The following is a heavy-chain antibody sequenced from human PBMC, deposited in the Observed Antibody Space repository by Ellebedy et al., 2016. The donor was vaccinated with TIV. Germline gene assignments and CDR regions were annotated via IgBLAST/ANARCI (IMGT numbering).Heavy chain of an antibody. D-gene: IGHD3-10*01. CDR1: GGSITSDDYW. Sequence: MPSETLSLTCTVSGGSITSDDYWWSWVRQHPGQGLEWIGYIYYSESSYYNPSLKSRVTMSVDTSKSQFSLKLSSVTAADTAVYYCARVGTMVRGVIALGMDVWGQGTTVTVSS. J-gene: IGHJ6*02. CDR3: ARVGTMVRGVIALGMDV. V-gene: IGHV4-31*03. CDR2: IYYSESS.